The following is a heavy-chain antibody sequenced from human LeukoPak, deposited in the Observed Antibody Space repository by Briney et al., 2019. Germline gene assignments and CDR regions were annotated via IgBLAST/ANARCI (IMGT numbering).Heavy chain of an antibody. CDR2: IYTSGTT. Sequence: SETLSLTCTVSGGSISSYYWSWIRQPAGKGLEWIGRIYTSGTTHYNPSLKSRVTMSVDTSKNQFSMQLNSVTPEDTAVYYCARDDLQLVRRLGRNTEYYYYYYMDVWGKGTTVTVSS. J-gene: IGHJ6*03. D-gene: IGHD6-13*01. CDR1: GGSISSYY. V-gene: IGHV4-4*07. CDR3: ARDDLQLVRRLGRNTEYYYYYYMDV.